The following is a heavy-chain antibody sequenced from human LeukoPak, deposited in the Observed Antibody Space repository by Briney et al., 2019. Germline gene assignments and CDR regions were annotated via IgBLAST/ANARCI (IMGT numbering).Heavy chain of an antibody. CDR2: GDYSGGT. CDR3: ARSSHVVYFDY. Sequence: SETLSLTCTVSGDSFTSVTDYWAWIRQPPGKGLEWIASGDYSGGTYYNPSLKSRVTISVDTSKNQFSLKLSSVTAADTAVYYCARSSHVVYFDYWGQGTLVTVSS. V-gene: IGHV4-39*01. CDR1: GDSFTSVTDY. D-gene: IGHD2-15*01. J-gene: IGHJ4*02.